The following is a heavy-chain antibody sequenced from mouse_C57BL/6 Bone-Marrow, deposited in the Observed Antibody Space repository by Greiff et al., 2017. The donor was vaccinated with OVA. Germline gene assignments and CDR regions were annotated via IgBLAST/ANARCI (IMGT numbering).Heavy chain of an antibody. CDR2: IWSGGST. J-gene: IGHJ3*01. CDR3: ARSDGVDGYDAWFAY. CDR1: GFSLTSYG. D-gene: IGHD2-2*01. V-gene: IGHV2-2*01. Sequence: VQLQQSGPGLVQPSQSLSITCTVSGFSLTSYGVHWVRQSPGQGLEWLGVIWSGGSTDYNAAFISRLSISKDNSHRQVFFKMNSIQAEDTAIYYCARSDGVDGYDAWFAYWGQGTLVTVSA.